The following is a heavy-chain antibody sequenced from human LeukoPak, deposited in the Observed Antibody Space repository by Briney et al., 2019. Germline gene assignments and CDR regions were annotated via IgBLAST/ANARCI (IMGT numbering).Heavy chain of an antibody. CDR1: GFAFSRHG. J-gene: IGHJ4*02. CDR3: AKGRAVGATHFDY. D-gene: IGHD1-26*01. CDR2: IPYDGSNK. V-gene: IGHV3-30*02. Sequence: GGSLRLSCAASGFAFSRHGIHWVRQAPGKGLEWVAFIPYDGSNKFYTDSVKGRFTISRDNSKNTLYLQMNSLRAEDTAVYYCAKGRAVGATHFDYWGQGTLVTVSS.